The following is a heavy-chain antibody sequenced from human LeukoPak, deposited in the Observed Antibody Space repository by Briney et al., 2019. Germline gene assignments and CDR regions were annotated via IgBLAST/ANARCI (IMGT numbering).Heavy chain of an antibody. Sequence: GGSLRLSCAASRFIFSSYAMHWVRQAPGKGLEWVAVISYDGSNKYYADSVKGRFTISRDNAKNSLYLQMNSLRAEDTAVYYCARDWLTMAGGYWGQGTLVTVSS. D-gene: IGHD3-10*01. CDR1: RFIFSSYA. CDR3: ARDWLTMAGGY. J-gene: IGHJ4*02. CDR2: ISYDGSNK. V-gene: IGHV3-30*04.